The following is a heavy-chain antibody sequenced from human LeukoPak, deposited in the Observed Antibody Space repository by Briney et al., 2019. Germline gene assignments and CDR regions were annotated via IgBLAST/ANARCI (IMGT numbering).Heavy chain of an antibody. J-gene: IGHJ4*02. V-gene: IGHV3-23*01. CDR1: GFAFSSYA. CDR3: AKFLEGYCSSTSCYTALDY. Sequence: GGSLRLSCAASGFAFSSYAMSWVRQAPGKGLEWVSAISGSGGSTYYADSVKGRFTISRDNSKNTLYLQMNSLRAEVTAVYYCAKFLEGYCSSTSCYTALDYWGQGTLVTVSS. D-gene: IGHD2-2*02. CDR2: ISGSGGST.